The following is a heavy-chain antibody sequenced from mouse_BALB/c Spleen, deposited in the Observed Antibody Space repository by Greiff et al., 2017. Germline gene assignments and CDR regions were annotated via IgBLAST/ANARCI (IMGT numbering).Heavy chain of an antibody. V-gene: IGHV1S36*01. CDR3: TWGYDSAY. CDR2: FDPNSGGT. D-gene: IGHD2-14*01. CDR1: VYPSLSNS. Sequence: VQLQQPGVELVKLGAPVKLSCKAFVYPSLSNSMYWVKQRPGRGFEWVGRFDPNSGGTKYNEKSKSKATLTVDKPSSTAYMQLSSLTAEDSAVCCGTWGYDSAYWGQGTLVTVSA. J-gene: IGHJ3*01.